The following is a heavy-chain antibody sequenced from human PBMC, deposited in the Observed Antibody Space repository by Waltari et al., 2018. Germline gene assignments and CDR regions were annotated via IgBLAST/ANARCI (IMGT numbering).Heavy chain of an antibody. Sequence: EVQLVESGGGLVQPGGSLRLSCAASGFTFSSYSMNWVRQAPGKGLGWVSYISSSSSTIYYADSVKGRFTISRDNAKNSLYLQMNSLRAEDTAVYYCARDREWELPHFDYWGQGTLVTVSS. V-gene: IGHV3-48*04. CDR2: ISSSSSTI. CDR1: GFTFSSYS. D-gene: IGHD1-26*01. CDR3: ARDREWELPHFDY. J-gene: IGHJ4*02.